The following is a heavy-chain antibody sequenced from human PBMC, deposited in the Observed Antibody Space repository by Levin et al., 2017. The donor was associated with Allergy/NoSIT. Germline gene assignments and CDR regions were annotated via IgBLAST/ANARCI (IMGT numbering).Heavy chain of an antibody. Sequence: PGGSLRLSCAASGFTFSSYAMSWVRQAPGKGLEWVSAISGSGGSTYYADSVKGRFTISRDNSKNTLYLQMNSLRAEDTAVYYCAKGPARNFDLYYYYYGMDVWGQGTTVTVSS. V-gene: IGHV3-23*01. CDR1: GFTFSSYA. CDR3: AKGPARNFDLYYYYYGMDV. CDR2: ISGSGGST. D-gene: IGHD3-9*01. J-gene: IGHJ6*02.